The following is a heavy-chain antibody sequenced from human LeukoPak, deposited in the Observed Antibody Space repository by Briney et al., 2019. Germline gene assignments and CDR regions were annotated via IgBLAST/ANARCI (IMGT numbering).Heavy chain of an antibody. V-gene: IGHV3-43*01. CDR3: AKARKDYVWGSYRYGYYFDY. J-gene: IGHJ4*02. CDR2: ISWDGGST. CDR1: GFTFGDYT. D-gene: IGHD3-16*02. Sequence: GGSLRLSCAASGFTFGDYTMHWVRQAPGKGLEWVSLISWDGGSTYYADSAKGRFTISRDNSKNSLYLQMNSLRTEDTALYYCAKARKDYVWGSYRYGYYFDYWGQGTLVTVSS.